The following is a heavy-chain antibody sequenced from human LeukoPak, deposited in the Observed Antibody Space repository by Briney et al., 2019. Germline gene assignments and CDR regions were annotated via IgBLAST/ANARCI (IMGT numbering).Heavy chain of an antibody. V-gene: IGHV1-18*01. D-gene: IGHD3-9*01. Sequence: ASVKVSCKASGYTFTSYGISWVRQAPGQGLEWMGWISAYNGNTDYAQKLQGRVTMTTDTSTSTAYMELRSLRSDDTAVYYCARVRLGDYDILTGYSPDDFDYWGQGTLVTVSS. CDR3: ARVRLGDYDILTGYSPDDFDY. CDR1: GYTFTSYG. J-gene: IGHJ4*02. CDR2: ISAYNGNT.